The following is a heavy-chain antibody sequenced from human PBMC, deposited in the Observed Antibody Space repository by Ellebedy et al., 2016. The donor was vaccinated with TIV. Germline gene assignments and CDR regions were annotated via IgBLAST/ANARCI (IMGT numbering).Heavy chain of an antibody. Sequence: GESLKISCEASGFIFSTYGMHWVRQAPGKGLEWVAVIWHDGSDRRYAETVKGRFIISRDNSKNTVSLQMNSLRVEDTAVYYCARGGSGWFWGQGALVTVSP. V-gene: IGHV3-33*01. J-gene: IGHJ4*02. D-gene: IGHD6-19*01. CDR2: IWHDGSDR. CDR3: ARGGSGWF. CDR1: GFIFSTYG.